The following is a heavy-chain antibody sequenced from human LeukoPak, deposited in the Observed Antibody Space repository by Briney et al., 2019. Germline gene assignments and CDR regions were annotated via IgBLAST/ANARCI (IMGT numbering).Heavy chain of an antibody. CDR1: GFTVSTYS. J-gene: IGHJ3*02. V-gene: IGHV3-21*01. Sequence: GGSLRLSCAASGFTVSTYSMSWVRQAPGKGLEWVSYISSSSNYIYYADSVKGRFTISRDNAKNSLYLQMNSLRAEDTAVYYCARECMDTTMVDAFDIWGQGTMVTVSS. D-gene: IGHD5-18*01. CDR2: ISSSSNYI. CDR3: ARECMDTTMVDAFDI.